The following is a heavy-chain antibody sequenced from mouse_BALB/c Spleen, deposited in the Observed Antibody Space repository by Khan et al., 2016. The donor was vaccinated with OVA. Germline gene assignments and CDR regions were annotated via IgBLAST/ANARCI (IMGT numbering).Heavy chain of an antibody. V-gene: IGHV1S137*01. CDR3: AREGGWNWFAY. Sequence: QVQLKQSGAELVRPGASVKISCKGSGYTFTDFTMHWVKQSPAKGLEWIAVICPGSGNATYNEKLKGKATLTADKASSTAYMQLDRLKSEDSAVYFCAREGGWNWFAYWGQGTMVTVSA. CDR2: ICPGSGNA. J-gene: IGHJ3*01. CDR1: GYTFTDFT.